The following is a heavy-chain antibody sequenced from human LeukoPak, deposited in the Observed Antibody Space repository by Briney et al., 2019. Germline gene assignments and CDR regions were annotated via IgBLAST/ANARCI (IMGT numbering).Heavy chain of an antibody. V-gene: IGHV3-11*01. CDR2: ISSSGSTI. Sequence: GGSLRLSCAASGFTFSDYYMSWIRQAPGKGLEWVSYISSSGSTIYYADSVRGRFTISRDNAKNSLYLQMNSLRAEDTAVYYCARDTGGNWSPYYYYYMDVWGKGTTVTVSS. CDR1: GFTFSDYY. CDR3: ARDTGGNWSPYYYYYMDV. D-gene: IGHD4-23*01. J-gene: IGHJ6*03.